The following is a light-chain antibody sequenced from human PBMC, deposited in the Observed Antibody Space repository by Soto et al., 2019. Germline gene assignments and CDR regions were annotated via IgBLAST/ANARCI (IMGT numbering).Light chain of an antibody. J-gene: IGKJ5*01. V-gene: IGKV3-11*01. CDR1: QSVRNY. CDR3: QQNNDLPLT. Sequence: EIVLTQSPATLSLSPGERATLSCRASQSVRNYLAWYQQKPGQAARLLIYGAPYRATGIPVRFSGSGSGTDFPLTISSLKPEDNAVYYCQQNNDLPLTFGRGTKLEIK. CDR2: GAP.